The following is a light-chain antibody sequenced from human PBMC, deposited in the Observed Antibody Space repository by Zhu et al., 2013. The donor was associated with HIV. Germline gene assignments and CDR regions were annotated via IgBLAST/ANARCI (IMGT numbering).Light chain of an antibody. CDR2: EAS. CDR1: RSISTS. V-gene: IGKV3-11*01. Sequence: EVVLTQSPATLSLSPGERATLFCRASRSISTSVAWYQQRPGHAPRLLIYEASNRATGIPARFSGSGSGTDFTLTISSLEPEDFATYYCQQRSEWWTFGQGTKVDIK. J-gene: IGKJ1*01. CDR3: QQRSEWWT.